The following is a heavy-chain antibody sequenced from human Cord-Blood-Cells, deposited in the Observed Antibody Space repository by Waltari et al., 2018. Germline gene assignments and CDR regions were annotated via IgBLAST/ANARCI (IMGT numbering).Heavy chain of an antibody. Sequence: EVQLVQSGAEVKKPGESLKISCKGSGYSFTSYWIGWVRQMPGKGLEWMGIIYPGESGTRNGPSFQGQVTISADKSISTAYLQWSSLKASDTAMYYCAREDIVATIAFDIWGQGTMVTVSS. CDR2: IYPGESGT. CDR3: AREDIVATIAFDI. D-gene: IGHD5-12*01. CDR1: GYSFTSYW. V-gene: IGHV5-51*01. J-gene: IGHJ3*02.